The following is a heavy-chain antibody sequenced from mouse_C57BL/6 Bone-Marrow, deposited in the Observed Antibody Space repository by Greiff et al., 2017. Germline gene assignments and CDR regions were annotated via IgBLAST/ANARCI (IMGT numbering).Heavy chain of an antibody. Sequence: QVQLQQSGPELVKPGASVKLSCKASGYTFTSYDLNWVKQRPGQGLEWIGWIYPRDGSTQYNEKFKGKATLTVDTASSTAYMELHSLTSEDSAVYFCAKGSEDGYLFAYWGQGTLVTVAA. J-gene: IGHJ3*01. D-gene: IGHD2-3*01. CDR3: AKGSEDGYLFAY. V-gene: IGHV1-85*01. CDR2: IYPRDGST. CDR1: GYTFTSYD.